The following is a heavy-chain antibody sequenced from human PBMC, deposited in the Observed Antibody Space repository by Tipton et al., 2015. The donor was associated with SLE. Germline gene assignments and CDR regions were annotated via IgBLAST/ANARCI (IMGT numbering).Heavy chain of an antibody. Sequence: TLSLTCTVSGGSISSYYWSWIRQPPGKGLEWIGYIYYSGSTNCNPSLKSRVTISVDTSKNQFSLKLSSVTAADTAVYYCARGASSGLSSYYYYYMDVWGKGTTVTVSS. D-gene: IGHD6-19*01. J-gene: IGHJ6*03. CDR3: ARGASSGLSSYYYYYMDV. CDR2: IYYSGST. CDR1: GGSISSYY. V-gene: IGHV4-59*01.